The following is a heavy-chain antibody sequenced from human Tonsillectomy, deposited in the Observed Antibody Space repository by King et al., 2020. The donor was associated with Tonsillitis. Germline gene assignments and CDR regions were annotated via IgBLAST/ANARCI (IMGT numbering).Heavy chain of an antibody. D-gene: IGHD4-17*01. V-gene: IGHV3-9*01. J-gene: IGHJ4*02. CDR2: ISWNSGSI. Sequence: VQLVESGGGLVQPGRSLRLSCAASGFTFDDYAMHWVRQAPGKGLEWVSGISWNSGSIGYADSVKGRFTISRDNAKNSLYLQMNSLRAEDTALYYCAKDWGYGDYLYYVDYWGQGTLVTVSS. CDR1: GFTFDDYA. CDR3: AKDWGYGDYLYYVDY.